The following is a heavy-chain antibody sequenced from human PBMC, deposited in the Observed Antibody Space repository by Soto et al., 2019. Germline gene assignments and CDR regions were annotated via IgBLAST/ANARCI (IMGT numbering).Heavy chain of an antibody. D-gene: IGHD3-22*01. CDR2: IYHGDST. CDR3: ARVGPWVPYYYDSSPYTFENWFDP. V-gene: IGHV4-38-2*01. Sequence: SETLSLTCAVSGYSISSGYYWGWLRQPPGKGLEWIGSIYHGDSTYYNPSLNSRVTLSIDMTNNHVSLILNSVTAADTAVYYCARVGPWVPYYYDSSPYTFENWFDPWGQGTLVTVSS. CDR1: GYSISSGYY. J-gene: IGHJ5*02.